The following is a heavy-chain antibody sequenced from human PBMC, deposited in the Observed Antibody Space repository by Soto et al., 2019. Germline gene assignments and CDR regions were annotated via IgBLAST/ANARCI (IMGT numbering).Heavy chain of an antibody. D-gene: IGHD7-27*01. CDR2: VYNIGST. Sequence: SETLSLTCAVSGGSISSGGYFWSWIRQPPGKGLEWIGHVYNIGSTYSNPSLTSRVTISVDTSKNQFSLRLSFVTAADTAVYYCARGPAGDKVDYWGQGTLVTVSS. J-gene: IGHJ4*02. V-gene: IGHV4-30-4*01. CDR3: ARGPAGDKVDY. CDR1: GGSISSGGYF.